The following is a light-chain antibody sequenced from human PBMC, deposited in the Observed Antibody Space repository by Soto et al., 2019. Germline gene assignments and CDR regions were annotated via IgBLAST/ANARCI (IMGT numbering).Light chain of an antibody. CDR2: ANS. CDR3: QTYNSSLYGYV. CDR1: SSSIGAGYD. V-gene: IGLV1-40*01. J-gene: IGLJ1*01. Sequence: QSLLTQPPSVSGAPGQRVTISCAGSSSSIGAGYDVHWCQQLPGAAPKLLIYANSNRASGVPDRFSGSKSGTSASLAITGIQGVDMAEYYCQTYNSSLYGYVFGSGTKVTV.